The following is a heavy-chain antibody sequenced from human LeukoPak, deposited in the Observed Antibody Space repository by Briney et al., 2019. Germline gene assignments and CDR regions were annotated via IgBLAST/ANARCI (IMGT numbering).Heavy chain of an antibody. CDR2: IIPIFGTA. V-gene: IGHV1-69*05. J-gene: IGHJ5*02. CDR3: ASSSSPVYWFDP. CDR1: GGTFSSYA. D-gene: IGHD2-2*01. Sequence: ASVKVSCKASGGTFSSYAISWVRQAPGQGLEWMGGIIPIFGTANYAQKFQGRVTITTDESTSTAYMELSRLRSDDTAVYYCASSSSPVYWFDPWGQGTLVTVSS.